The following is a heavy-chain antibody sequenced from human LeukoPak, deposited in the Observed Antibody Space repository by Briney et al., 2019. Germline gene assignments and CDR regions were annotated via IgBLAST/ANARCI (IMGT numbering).Heavy chain of an antibody. V-gene: IGHV3-23*01. CDR1: GFTFNYCA. J-gene: IGHJ4*02. CDR2: ISDNEGST. CDR3: ARHDSFIPY. D-gene: IGHD5-18*01. Sequence: GGSLRLSCAASGFTFNYCAMSWVRQAPGKGLEWVSGISDNEGSTYYRDSVKGRFTISRDNTKNTVYLQLNNLRADDTAVYFCARHDSFIPYWGQGTLVIVSS.